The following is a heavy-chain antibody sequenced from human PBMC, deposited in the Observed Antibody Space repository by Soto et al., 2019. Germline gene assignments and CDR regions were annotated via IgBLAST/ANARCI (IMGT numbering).Heavy chain of an antibody. Sequence: EVQLLESGGGLVQPGGSLRLSCAASGFTFSSHAMSWVRQAPRKGPEWVSGVSESGGDTYYADSVKGRFTTSRDNSKNTLYLQMNSLRAEDTAVYCCAKVSWSTGSLGDFWGQGTLVTVSS. CDR1: GFTFSSHA. D-gene: IGHD1-26*01. CDR2: VSESGGDT. V-gene: IGHV3-23*01. J-gene: IGHJ4*02. CDR3: AKVSWSTGSLGDF.